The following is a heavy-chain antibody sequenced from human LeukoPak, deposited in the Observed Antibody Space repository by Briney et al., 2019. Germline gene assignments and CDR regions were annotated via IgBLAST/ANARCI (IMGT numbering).Heavy chain of an antibody. CDR3: ARASYYYDSSGYPGYCFDY. D-gene: IGHD3-22*01. V-gene: IGHV3-48*01. Sequence: PGGSLRLSCAASGFTFSSFSMNWVRQAPGKGLEWVSYISSSSNIIHYAESVKGRFTISRDNAKNSLYLQMNSLRAEDTAVYYCARASYYYDSSGYPGYCFDYWGQGTLVTVSS. CDR1: GFTFSSFS. J-gene: IGHJ4*02. CDR2: ISSSSNII.